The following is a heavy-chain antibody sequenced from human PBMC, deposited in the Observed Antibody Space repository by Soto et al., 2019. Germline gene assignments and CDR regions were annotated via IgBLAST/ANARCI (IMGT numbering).Heavy chain of an antibody. CDR2: IYHGVST. D-gene: IGHD3-22*01. V-gene: IGHV4-38-2*01. CDR3: ARVGHWVPYYYDSSPYTFEKWFDP. J-gene: IGHJ5*02. Sequence: SETLSLTCAVSGYSISSGYYWGWLRQPPGKGLEWIGSIYHGVSTYYNPSLNSRVTLSIDMTNNHVSLILNSVTSADTAVYYCARVGHWVPYYYDSSPYTFEKWFDPLGQGTLVTVCS. CDR1: GYSISSGYY.